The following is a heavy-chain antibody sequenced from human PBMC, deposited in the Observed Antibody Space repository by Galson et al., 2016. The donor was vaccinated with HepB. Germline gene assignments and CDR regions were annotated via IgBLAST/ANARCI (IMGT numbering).Heavy chain of an antibody. J-gene: IGHJ5*01. CDR1: GFTFTAYY. CDR2: INPDSGRS. CDR3: AKDHSRGWYES. V-gene: IGHV1-2*06. D-gene: IGHD3-22*01. Sequence: SVKVSCKASGFTFTAYYINWVRLAPGQGPEWMGRINPDSGRSDYSQKFQGRVTMTGDTSIATAYLEPTSLRSDDPAVYYCAKDHSRGWYESWGQGTMVIVSP.